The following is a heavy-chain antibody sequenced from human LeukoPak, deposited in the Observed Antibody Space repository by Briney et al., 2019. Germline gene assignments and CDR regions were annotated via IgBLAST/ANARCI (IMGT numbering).Heavy chain of an antibody. CDR1: GFTFSGYA. CDR3: AKALTGWGAYDY. J-gene: IGHJ4*02. D-gene: IGHD3-9*01. CDR2: ISGSGSDT. Sequence: PGGSLRLSCAGSGFTFSGYAMGWVRQAPGKGLEWVSAISGSGSDTFYADSVKGRFTISRDNSKNTLSVQMNSLRAEDTAVYYCAKALTGWGAYDYWGQGTLVTVSS. V-gene: IGHV3-23*01.